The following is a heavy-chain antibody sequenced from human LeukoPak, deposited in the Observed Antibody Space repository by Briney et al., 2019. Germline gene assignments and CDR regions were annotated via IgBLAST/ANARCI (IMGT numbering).Heavy chain of an antibody. Sequence: RAGGSLRLSCAASGVTLSSYWMSWVRQAPGKGLEWVANIKEDGSEKYYVDSVKGRFTISRDNAQNSVYLHMNSLTAEDTAPYYCARDWVAGVPFDAFDIWGQGTMVSVSS. J-gene: IGHJ3*02. CDR2: IKEDGSEK. CDR3: ARDWVAGVPFDAFDI. V-gene: IGHV3-7*03. D-gene: IGHD3-10*01. CDR1: GVTLSSYW.